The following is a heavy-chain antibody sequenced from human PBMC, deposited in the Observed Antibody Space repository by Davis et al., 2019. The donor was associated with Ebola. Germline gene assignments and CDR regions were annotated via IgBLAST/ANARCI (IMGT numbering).Heavy chain of an antibody. J-gene: IGHJ4*02. CDR3: ARGGSGYYFG. CDR1: GGSISSYY. V-gene: IGHV4-59*01. Sequence: SETLSLTCGVSGGSISSYYWSWIRQPPGKGLEWIGHLSYSGSTKYNPSLKSRVTISVDTSKNQFSLKLNSVTAADTAVYYCARGGSGYYFGWGQGTLVTVSS. CDR2: LSYSGST. D-gene: IGHD3-22*01.